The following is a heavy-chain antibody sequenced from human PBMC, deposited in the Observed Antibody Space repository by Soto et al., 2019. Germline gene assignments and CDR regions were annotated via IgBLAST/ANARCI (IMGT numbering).Heavy chain of an antibody. CDR3: ARKRVTATGTFGFDV. CDR2: VSEDGTFT. CDR1: GFTFSTYW. J-gene: IGHJ3*01. D-gene: IGHD2-21*02. V-gene: IGHV3-74*01. Sequence: GGSLRLSCAASGFTFSTYWMHWVRQVPGEGLLWVSRVSEDGTFTTYADSVQGRFTISRDNAKKILYLQMNSLRADDAAVYYCARKRVTATGTFGFDVWGPGTMVTVSS.